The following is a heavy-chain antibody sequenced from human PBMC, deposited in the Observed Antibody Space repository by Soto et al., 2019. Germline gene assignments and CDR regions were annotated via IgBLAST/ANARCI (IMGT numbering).Heavy chain of an antibody. D-gene: IGHD3-10*01. J-gene: IGHJ6*02. CDR2: IIPTIGTG. CDR3: ASLDGSLDRGGRSSPSEMHV. CDR1: GGTFNNYA. Sequence: QVLLVQSGPEVMKPGSSVKVSCKASGGTFNNYAINWVRQAPGKGLEWMGGIIPTIGTGNHAQKFQGRVTITAYDTISTRCTDLNSVHSDDKAINNCASLDGSLDRGGRSSPSEMHVWDQGTTVMGSS. V-gene: IGHV1-69*19.